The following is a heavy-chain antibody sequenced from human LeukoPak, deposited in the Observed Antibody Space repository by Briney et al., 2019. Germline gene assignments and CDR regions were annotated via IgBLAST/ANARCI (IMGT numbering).Heavy chain of an antibody. CDR3: ARLPAWGEWLVNRSTRYFDY. V-gene: IGHV4-34*01. CDR2: INHSGST. D-gene: IGHD6-19*01. J-gene: IGHJ4*02. CDR1: GGSFSGYY. Sequence: PSETLSLTCAVYGGSFSGYYWSWIRQPPGKGLEWIGEINHSGSTNYNPSLKSRVTISVDTSKNQFSLKLSSVTAADTAVYYCARLPAWGEWLVNRSTRYFDYWGQGTLVTVSS.